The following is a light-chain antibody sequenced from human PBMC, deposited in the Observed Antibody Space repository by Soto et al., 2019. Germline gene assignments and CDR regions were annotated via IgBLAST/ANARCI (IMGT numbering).Light chain of an antibody. Sequence: EKVMTQSPATLSMSPGERATLSCRASQSVNSYLAWYQQKPGQAPRLLIYGASTRATGIPARFSGSGSGTEFTLTISSLQSEDFAVYYCQQYTNWPSWTFGQGNKVDI. J-gene: IGKJ1*01. V-gene: IGKV3-15*01. CDR3: QQYTNWPSWT. CDR1: QSVNSY. CDR2: GAS.